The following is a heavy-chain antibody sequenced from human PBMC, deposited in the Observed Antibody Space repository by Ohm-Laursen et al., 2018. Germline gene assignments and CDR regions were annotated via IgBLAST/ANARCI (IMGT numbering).Heavy chain of an antibody. Sequence: TQTLTLTRTFSGFSLSTSGVGVGWIRQPPGKALEWLALIYWDDDKRYSPSLKSRLTITKDTSKNQVVLTMTNMDPVDTATYYCAHRPVVVAATIFDYWGQGTLVTVSS. CDR1: GFSLSTSGVG. V-gene: IGHV2-5*02. J-gene: IGHJ4*02. CDR3: AHRPVVVAATIFDY. D-gene: IGHD2-15*01. CDR2: IYWDDDK.